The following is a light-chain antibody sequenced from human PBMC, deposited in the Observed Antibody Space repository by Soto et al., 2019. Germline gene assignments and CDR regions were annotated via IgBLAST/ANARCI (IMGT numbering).Light chain of an antibody. CDR2: DNN. Sequence: QSVLTQPPSVSAAPGQKVTISCSGSSSNIGNNYVSWYQQLPGTAPKVLIYDNNKRPSGIPDRFSGSKSGTSATLGITGLQTGDEAYYYCGTCDSSLSGGVFGGGTKLTVL. V-gene: IGLV1-51*01. CDR3: GTCDSSLSGGV. J-gene: IGLJ3*02. CDR1: SSNIGNNY.